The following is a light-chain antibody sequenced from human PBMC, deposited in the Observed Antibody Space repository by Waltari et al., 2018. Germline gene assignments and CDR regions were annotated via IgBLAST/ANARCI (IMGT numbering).Light chain of an antibody. J-gene: IGKJ4*01. V-gene: IGKV1-9*01. CDR2: AAS. Sequence: IQLTHSPSSLSASVGDRVTITCRASQGISSYLAWYQQKPGKAPKLLIYAASTLQSGVPSRFSGSGSGTDFTLTISSLQPEDFASYYCQQLNSHPLTFGGGTKVEIK. CDR3: QQLNSHPLT. CDR1: QGISSY.